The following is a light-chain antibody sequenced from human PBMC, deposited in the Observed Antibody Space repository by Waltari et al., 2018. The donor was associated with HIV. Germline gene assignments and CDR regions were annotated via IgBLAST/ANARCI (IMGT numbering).Light chain of an antibody. CDR1: GSNIGSTS. J-gene: IGLJ3*02. CDR2: MNN. V-gene: IGLV1-47*01. CDR3: AAWDDSLSGPV. Sequence: QSVLTQPPSASGTPGQSVTISCSGSGSNIGSTSVYWYQHLPGPTPKLLIYMNNQRPSGVPDRFSGSKSGTSASLAISGLRSGDEADYYCAAWDDSLSGPVFGGGTKVTVL.